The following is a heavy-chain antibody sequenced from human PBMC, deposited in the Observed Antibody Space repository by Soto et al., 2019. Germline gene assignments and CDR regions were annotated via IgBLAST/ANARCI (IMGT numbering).Heavy chain of an antibody. CDR3: ARGGLEPFDY. D-gene: IGHD1-1*01. CDR1: GFTLGNYW. CDR2: INDYGTTI. Sequence: EVQLVESGGGLVQSGGSLRLSCAASGFTLGNYWMHWVRQAPGKGLVWVSRINDYGTTINYAESVEGRFIISRDDAKIEVYLQMNNLRAEDSAVYYCARGGLEPFDYWGQGALVTVSS. J-gene: IGHJ4*02. V-gene: IGHV3-74*01.